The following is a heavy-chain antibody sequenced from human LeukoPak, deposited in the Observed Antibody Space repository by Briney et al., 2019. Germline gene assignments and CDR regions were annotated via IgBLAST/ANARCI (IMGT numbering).Heavy chain of an antibody. CDR2: ISAYNGNT. J-gene: IGHJ6*04. CDR1: GYTFTSYG. CDR3: ARERGYRSSTSCYVGDLYYYYGMDV. V-gene: IGHV1-18*04. Sequence: ASVTVSCKASGYTFTSYGISWVRQAPGQGLEWMGWISAYNGNTNYAQKLQGRVTMTTDTSTSTAYMELRSLRSDDTAVYYCARERGYRSSTSCYVGDLYYYYGMDVWGKGTTVTVSS. D-gene: IGHD2-2*01.